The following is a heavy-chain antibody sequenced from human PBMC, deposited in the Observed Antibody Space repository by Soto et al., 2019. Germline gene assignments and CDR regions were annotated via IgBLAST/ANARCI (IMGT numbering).Heavy chain of an antibody. D-gene: IGHD1-7*01. J-gene: IGHJ6*02. Sequence: SETLSLTCTVSGGSIISGDYYWIWIRQPPGKGLEWVGYIYYSGSTYYNPSLKSRVTISVDTSKNQFSLKLSSVTAADTAVYYCARAVGTTLGYYYGMDVWGQGTTVTVSS. CDR3: ARAVGTTLGYYYGMDV. CDR1: GGSIISGDYY. CDR2: IYYSGST. V-gene: IGHV4-30-4*01.